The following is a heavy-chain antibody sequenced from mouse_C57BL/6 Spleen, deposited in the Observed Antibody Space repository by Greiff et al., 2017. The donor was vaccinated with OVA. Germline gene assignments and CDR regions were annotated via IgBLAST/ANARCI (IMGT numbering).Heavy chain of an antibody. CDR3: ARTHYGNYVGAY. CDR2: ISSGSSTI. J-gene: IGHJ3*01. CDR1: GFTFSDYG. V-gene: IGHV5-17*01. Sequence: EVQRVESGGGLVKPGGSLKLSCAASGFTFSDYGMHWVRQAPEKGLEWVAYISSGSSTIYYADTVKGRFTISRDNAKNTLFLQMTSLKSEDTAMDDCARTHYGNYVGAYWGQGTLVTVSA. D-gene: IGHD2-1*01.